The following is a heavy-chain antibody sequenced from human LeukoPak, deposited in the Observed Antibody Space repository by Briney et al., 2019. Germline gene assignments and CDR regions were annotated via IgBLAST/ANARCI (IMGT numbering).Heavy chain of an antibody. CDR1: GGTFSSYA. Sequence: SVKVSCKASGGTFSSYAISWVRQAPGQGLEWMGGIIPIFGTANYAQKFQGRVTITTDESTSTAYMELSSLRSEDTAVYYCARDGYDILTPRGYYYYMDVWGQGTMVTVSS. CDR2: IIPIFGTA. D-gene: IGHD3-9*01. J-gene: IGHJ6*03. CDR3: ARDGYDILTPRGYYYYMDV. V-gene: IGHV1-69*05.